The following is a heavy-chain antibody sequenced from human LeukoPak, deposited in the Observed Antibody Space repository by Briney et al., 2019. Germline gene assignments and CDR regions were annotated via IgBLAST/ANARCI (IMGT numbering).Heavy chain of an antibody. J-gene: IGHJ3*02. CDR3: ATTKRLTMIGGPFDI. V-gene: IGHV4-59*08. CDR2: IYYTGNT. CDR1: GGSISCFY. Sequence: SETLSLTCTVSGGSISCFYWSWIRQPPGTGLEWVGYIYYTGNTYYNPSLKSRVTISVDTSKSQFSLKLSSVTAADTAVFYCATTKRLTMIGGPFDIWGQGTMVTDSS. D-gene: IGHD3-22*01.